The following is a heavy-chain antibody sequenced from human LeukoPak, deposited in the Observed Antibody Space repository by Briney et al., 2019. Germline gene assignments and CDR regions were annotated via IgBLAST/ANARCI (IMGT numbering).Heavy chain of an antibody. CDR2: INAGNGNT. D-gene: IGHD3-22*01. CDR1: GYTFTSYA. Sequence: ASVKVSCKASGYTFTSYAMHWVRQAPGQRLEWMGWINAGNGNTNYAQKLQGRVTMTTDTSTSTAYMELRSLRSDDTAVYYCARPLFNYYDTPPAFDIWGQGTMVTVSS. J-gene: IGHJ3*02. CDR3: ARPLFNYYDTPPAFDI. V-gene: IGHV1-3*01.